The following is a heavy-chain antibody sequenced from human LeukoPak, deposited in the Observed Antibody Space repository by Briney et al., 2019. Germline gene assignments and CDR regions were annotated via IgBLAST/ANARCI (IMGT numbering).Heavy chain of an antibody. Sequence: GGSLRLSCAASGFTFSSYAMHWVRQAPGKGLEYVSAISSNGGSTYYANSVKGRFTISRDNSKNTLCLQMGSLGAEDMAVYYCARSVVVTANLDYWGQGTLVTVSS. J-gene: IGHJ4*02. D-gene: IGHD2-21*02. CDR2: ISSNGGST. CDR3: ARSVVVTANLDY. V-gene: IGHV3-64*01. CDR1: GFTFSSYA.